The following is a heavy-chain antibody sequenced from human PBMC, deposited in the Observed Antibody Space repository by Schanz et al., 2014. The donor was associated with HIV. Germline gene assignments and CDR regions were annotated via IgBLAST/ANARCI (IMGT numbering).Heavy chain of an antibody. Sequence: QVQLVESGGGVVQPGRSLRLSCVASGFTFSNDGMHWVRQAPGKGLEWVAVIWYDGRNKYYADSVKGRFTISRDNSRNKVDLQMNSLRAEDTAVYYCARDSHRGYYDSSGIPHYLDHWGQGTLVTVSS. CDR3: ARDSHRGYYDSSGIPHYLDH. CDR1: GFTFSNDG. J-gene: IGHJ4*02. D-gene: IGHD3-22*01. V-gene: IGHV3-33*01. CDR2: IWYDGRNK.